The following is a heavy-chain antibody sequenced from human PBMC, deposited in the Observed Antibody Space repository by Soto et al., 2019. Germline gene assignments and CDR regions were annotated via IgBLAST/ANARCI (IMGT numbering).Heavy chain of an antibody. CDR3: ARVPGCSGGSCYSRRYFDL. D-gene: IGHD2-15*01. Sequence: QVQLVQSGAEVKKPGASVKFSCKAAGYTFTGYYMHWVRQAPGQGLEWMGWSNPNSGGTNYAQKFQGRVTMTRDTSFSTAYMELSRLRSDDTAVYNCARVPGCSGGSCYSRRYFDLWGRGTLVTVSS. V-gene: IGHV1-2*02. CDR1: GYTFTGYY. CDR2: SNPNSGGT. J-gene: IGHJ2*01.